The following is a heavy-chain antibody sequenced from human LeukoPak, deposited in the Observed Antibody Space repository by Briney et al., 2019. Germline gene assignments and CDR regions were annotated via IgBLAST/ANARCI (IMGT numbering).Heavy chain of an antibody. CDR3: AREREYYYDSSGYRPNNWFDP. CDR2: ISAYNGNT. CDR1: GYTFTSYG. V-gene: IGHV1-18*01. J-gene: IGHJ5*02. D-gene: IGHD3-22*01. Sequence: ASVKVSCKASGYTFTSYGISWVRQAPGQGLEWMGWISAYNGNTNYAQKLQGRVTMTTDTSTSIAYMELRSLRSDDTAVYYCAREREYYYDSSGYRPNNWFDPWGQGTLVTVSS.